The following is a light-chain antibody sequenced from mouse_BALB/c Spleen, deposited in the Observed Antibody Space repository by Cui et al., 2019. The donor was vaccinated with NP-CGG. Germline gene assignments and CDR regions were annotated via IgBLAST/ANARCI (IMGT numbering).Light chain of an antibody. CDR2: GTN. CDR3: ALWYSNHWV. CDR1: NGAVTTSNY. V-gene: IGLV1*01. J-gene: IGLJ1*01. Sequence: QAVVTQVSALTTSPGEPVTLTCRSSNGAVTTSNYTSWVQEKPDHLFTGLIGGTNNRVPGVPARFSGSLIGDKAARTITGAQTEDEAIYFCALWYSNHWVFGGGTKLTVL.